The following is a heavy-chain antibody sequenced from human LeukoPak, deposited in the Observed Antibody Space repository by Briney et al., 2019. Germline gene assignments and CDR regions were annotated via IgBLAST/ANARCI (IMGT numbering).Heavy chain of an antibody. J-gene: IGHJ4*02. CDR3: AKDRLDY. Sequence: GGSLRLSCAASGFTFSSYGMHWVRQAPGKGLEWVAVISYDGSNKYYADSVKGRFTISRDNSKNTLYLEMNSLRAEDTAVYYCAKDRLDYWGQGTLVTVSS. V-gene: IGHV3-30*18. CDR2: ISYDGSNK. CDR1: GFTFSSYG.